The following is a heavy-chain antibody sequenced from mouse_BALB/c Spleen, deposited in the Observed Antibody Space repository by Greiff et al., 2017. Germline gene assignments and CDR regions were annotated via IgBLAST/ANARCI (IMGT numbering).Heavy chain of an antibody. V-gene: IGHV1-14*01. J-gene: IGHJ3*01. Sequence: EVKLQESGPELVKPGASVKMSCKASGYTFTSYVMHWVKQKPGQGLEWIGYINPYNDGTKYNEKFKGKATLTSDKSSSTAYMELSSLTSEDSAVYYCARENYYGSSSAWFAYWGQGTLVTVSA. D-gene: IGHD1-1*01. CDR3: ARENYYGSSSAWFAY. CDR1: GYTFTSYV. CDR2: INPYNDGT.